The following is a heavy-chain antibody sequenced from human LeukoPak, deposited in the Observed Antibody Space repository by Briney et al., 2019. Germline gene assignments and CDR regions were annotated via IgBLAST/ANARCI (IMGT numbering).Heavy chain of an antibody. CDR1: GGSFSGYY. CDR3: ARLRLRYFAEPYYFDY. J-gene: IGHJ4*02. Sequence: PSETLSLTCAVYGGSFSGYYWSWIRQPPGKGLEWIGEINHSGSTNYNPSLKSRVTISVDTSKNQFSLKLSSVTAADTAVYYCARLRLRYFAEPYYFDYWGQGTLVTVSS. CDR2: INHSGST. V-gene: IGHV4-34*01. D-gene: IGHD3-9*01.